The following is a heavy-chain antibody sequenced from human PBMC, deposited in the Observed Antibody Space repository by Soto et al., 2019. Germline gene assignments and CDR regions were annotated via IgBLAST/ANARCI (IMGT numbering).Heavy chain of an antibody. CDR1: GGSINSDYYY. D-gene: IGHD3-16*01. V-gene: IGHV4-39*01. Sequence: QLQLQESGPGLVKPSETLSLTCTVSGGSINSDYYYWGWVRQPPGKGLEWIGTTYYSGGTVYYNPSLQNRVTISVDTSKNQFSLKLSSVTAADTAVFYCARHIRPLGGWSYYYYGLDVWGPGTTVTVSS. J-gene: IGHJ6*02. CDR2: TYYSGGTV. CDR3: ARHIRPLGGWSYYYYGLDV.